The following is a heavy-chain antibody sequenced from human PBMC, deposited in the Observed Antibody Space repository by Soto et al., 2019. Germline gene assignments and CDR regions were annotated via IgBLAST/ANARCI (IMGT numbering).Heavy chain of an antibody. V-gene: IGHV3-66*01. CDR2: IYSGGST. CDR3: ARGNIVVVPAAMLKGVDAFDI. D-gene: IGHD2-2*01. J-gene: IGHJ3*02. CDR1: GFTVSSNY. Sequence: GGSLRLSCAASGFTVSSNYMSWVRQAPGKGLEWASVIYSGGSTYYADSVKGRFTISRDNSKNTLYLQMNSLRAEDTAVYYCARGNIVVVPAAMLKGVDAFDIWGQGTMVTVSS.